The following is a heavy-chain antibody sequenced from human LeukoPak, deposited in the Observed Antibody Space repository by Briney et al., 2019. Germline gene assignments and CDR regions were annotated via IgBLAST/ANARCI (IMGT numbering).Heavy chain of an antibody. D-gene: IGHD4-23*01. V-gene: IGHV4-59*01. CDR3: AYQHDYGGNFDY. J-gene: IGHJ4*02. CDR2: IYYSGST. CDR1: GGSISSYY. Sequence: PSETLSLTCTVSGGSISSYYWSWIRQPPGKGLEWIGYIYYSGSTNYNPSLKSRVTISVDTSKNQFSLKLSSVTAADTAVYYCAYQHDYGGNFDYWGQGTLVTVSS.